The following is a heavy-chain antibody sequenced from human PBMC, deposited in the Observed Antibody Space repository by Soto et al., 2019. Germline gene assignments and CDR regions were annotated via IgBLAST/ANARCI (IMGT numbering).Heavy chain of an antibody. V-gene: IGHV3-30-3*01. CDR1: GFTFSSYG. Sequence: QVQLVESGGGVVQPGRSLRLSCAASGFTFSSYGMHWVRQAPGKGLEWVAVISSDGSDKYYADSVKGRFTISRDNSKNTVYVQLNRMRAAVTALYYCARDRLYGAGWRDVWGQGTTVSVSS. D-gene: IGHD3-10*01. CDR2: ISSDGSDK. CDR3: ARDRLYGAGWRDV. J-gene: IGHJ6*02.